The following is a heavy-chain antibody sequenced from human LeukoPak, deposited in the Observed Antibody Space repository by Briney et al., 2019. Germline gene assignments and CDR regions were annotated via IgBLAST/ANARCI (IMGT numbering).Heavy chain of an antibody. V-gene: IGHV3-43*01. J-gene: IGHJ4*02. Sequence: GGSLRLSCAASGFTFDDYTMHWVRQAPGKGLEWVSLISWDGGSTYYADSVKGRFTISRDNSKNSLYLQMNSLRTEDTALYYCAKDMKDSSGLAFTGLDYWGQGTLVTVSS. D-gene: IGHD3-22*01. CDR2: ISWDGGST. CDR3: AKDMKDSSGLAFTGLDY. CDR1: GFTFDDYT.